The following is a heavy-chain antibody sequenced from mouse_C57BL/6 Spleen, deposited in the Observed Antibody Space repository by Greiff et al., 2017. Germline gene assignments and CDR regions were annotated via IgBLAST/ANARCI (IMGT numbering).Heavy chain of an antibody. CDR2: IDPENGDT. D-gene: IGHD1-1*01. J-gene: IGHJ4*01. CDR3: TTRGYYYGSSLGAMDY. V-gene: IGHV14-4*01. Sequence: VQLQQSGAELVRPGASVKLSCTASGFNIKDDYMHWVKQRPEQGLEWIGWIDPENGDTEYASKFQGKATITADTSSNTAYLQLSSLTSEDTAVYYCTTRGYYYGSSLGAMDYWGQGTSVTVSS. CDR1: GFNIKDDY.